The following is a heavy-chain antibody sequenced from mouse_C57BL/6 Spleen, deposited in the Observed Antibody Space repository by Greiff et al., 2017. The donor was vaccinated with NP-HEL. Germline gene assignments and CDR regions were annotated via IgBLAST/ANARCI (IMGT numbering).Heavy chain of an antibody. V-gene: IGHV5-6*01. CDR2: ISSGGSYT. J-gene: IGHJ2*01. D-gene: IGHD2-2*01. Sequence: EVQLVESGGDLVKPGGSLKLSCAASGFTFSSYGLSWVRQTPDKRLEWVATISSGGSYTYYPDSVKGRFTISRDNAKNTLYLQMSSLKSEDTAMYYCARDGYGGGYFDYWGQGTTLTVSS. CDR3: ARDGYGGGYFDY. CDR1: GFTFSSYG.